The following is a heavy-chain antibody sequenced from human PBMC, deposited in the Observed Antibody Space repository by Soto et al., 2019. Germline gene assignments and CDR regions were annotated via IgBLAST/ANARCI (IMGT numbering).Heavy chain of an antibody. CDR2: IGTAGDT. D-gene: IGHD4-17*01. CDR3: ARVDTVTTTAGMDV. CDR1: GFTFSSYD. J-gene: IGHJ6*02. V-gene: IGHV3-13*04. Sequence: EVQLVESGGGLVQPGGSLRLSCAASGFTFSSYDMHWVRQATGKGLEWVSAIGTAGDTYYPGSVKGRFTISRENAKNSLYLQMNSLRAGDTAVYYCARVDTVTTTAGMDVWGQGTTVTVSS.